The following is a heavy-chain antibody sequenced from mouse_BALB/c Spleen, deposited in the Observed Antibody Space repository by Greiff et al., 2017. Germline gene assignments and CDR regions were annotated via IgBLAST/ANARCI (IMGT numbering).Heavy chain of an antibody. V-gene: IGHV3-6*02. CDR3: ARGDGYYYFDY. CDR2: ISYDGSN. CDR1: GYSITSGYY. Sequence: EVQLMESGPGLVKPSQSLSLTCSVTGYSITSGYYWNWIRQFPGNKLEWMGYISYDGSNNYNPSLKNRISITRDTSKNQFFLKLNSVTTEDTATYYCARGDGYYYFDYWGQGTTLTVSS. J-gene: IGHJ2*01. D-gene: IGHD2-3*01.